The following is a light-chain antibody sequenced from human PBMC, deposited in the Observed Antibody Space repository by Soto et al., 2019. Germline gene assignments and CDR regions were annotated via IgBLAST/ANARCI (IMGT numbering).Light chain of an antibody. V-gene: IGKV3-20*01. CDR2: GAS. CDR3: QHYNNWPIT. CDR1: QSVRSSY. Sequence: EIVLTQSPGTLSLSPGERATLSCRASQSVRSSYLAWYQQNAGQAPRLLIYGASSRATGIPSRFSGSGSGTDFTLTISSLQAADFAVYHCQHYNNWPITFGQGTRLEIK. J-gene: IGKJ5*01.